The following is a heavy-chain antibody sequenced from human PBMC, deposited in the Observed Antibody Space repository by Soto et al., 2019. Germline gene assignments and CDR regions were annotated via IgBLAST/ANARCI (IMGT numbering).Heavy chain of an antibody. D-gene: IGHD3-22*01. CDR1: GYTFTSYA. J-gene: IGHJ4*02. V-gene: IGHV1-3*01. CDR2: INAGNGNT. Sequence: ASVKGSCKASGYTFTSYAMHWVRQAPGQRPEWMGWINAGNGNTKYSQKFQGRVTITRDTSASTAYMELSSLRSEDTAVYYCARDLPNYYDSSGYWHYFDYWGQGTLVTVSS. CDR3: ARDLPNYYDSSGYWHYFDY.